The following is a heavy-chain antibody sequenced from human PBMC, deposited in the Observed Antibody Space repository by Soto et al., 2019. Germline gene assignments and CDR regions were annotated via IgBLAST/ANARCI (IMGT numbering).Heavy chain of an antibody. Sequence: PGGSLRLSCAASGFTFSDYYMSWICQAPGKGLEWVSYISSSGSTIYYADSVKGRFTISRDNAKNSLYPQMNSLRAEDTAVYYCARVKGSSGYNWFDPWGQGTLVTVSS. CDR2: ISSSGSTI. J-gene: IGHJ5*02. CDR3: ARVKGSSGYNWFDP. D-gene: IGHD3-22*01. V-gene: IGHV3-11*01. CDR1: GFTFSDYY.